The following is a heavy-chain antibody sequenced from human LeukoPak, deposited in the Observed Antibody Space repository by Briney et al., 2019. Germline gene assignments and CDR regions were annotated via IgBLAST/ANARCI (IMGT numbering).Heavy chain of an antibody. CDR3: ARDYYDSSGSFDY. Sequence: PGGSLRLSCAASGFTVSNNYMSWVRQAPGKGLEWVSVIYSGGSTYYADSVKGRFTISRDNSKNTLYLQMNSLRAEDTAVYYCARDYYDSSGSFDYWGQGTLVTVSS. CDR2: IYSGGST. D-gene: IGHD3-22*01. J-gene: IGHJ4*02. V-gene: IGHV3-66*01. CDR1: GFTVSNNY.